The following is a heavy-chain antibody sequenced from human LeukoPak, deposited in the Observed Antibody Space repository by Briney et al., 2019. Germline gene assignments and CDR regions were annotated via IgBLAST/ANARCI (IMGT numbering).Heavy chain of an antibody. Sequence: GGSLRLSCAASGFTFSSYGMNWVRQAPGKGLEWVSSISSSSSYIYYADSVKGRFTISRDNAKNSLYLQMNSLRAEDTAVYYCARSSSSSWYSDYWGQGTLVTVSS. D-gene: IGHD6-13*01. CDR3: ARSSSSSWYSDY. V-gene: IGHV3-21*01. J-gene: IGHJ4*02. CDR1: GFTFSSYG. CDR2: ISSSSSYI.